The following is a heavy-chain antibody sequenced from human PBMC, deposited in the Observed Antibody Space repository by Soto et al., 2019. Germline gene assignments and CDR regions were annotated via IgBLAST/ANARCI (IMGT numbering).Heavy chain of an antibody. CDR1: GGSISSGGYS. CDR3: ARAVTSYGVNWFYP. D-gene: IGHD4-4*01. CDR2: IYHSGST. J-gene: IGHJ5*02. V-gene: IGHV4-30-2*01. Sequence: QLQLQESGSGLVKPSQTLSLTCAVSGGSISSGGYSWSWIRQPPGKGLEWIGYIYHSGSTCYNPSRKSRVTISVDRSKNQFSLKLSSVTAADTAVYFWARAVTSYGVNWFYPWGQGTLVTVSS.